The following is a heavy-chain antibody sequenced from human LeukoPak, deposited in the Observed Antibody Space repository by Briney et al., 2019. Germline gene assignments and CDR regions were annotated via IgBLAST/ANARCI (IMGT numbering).Heavy chain of an antibody. V-gene: IGHV3-53*01. CDR2: IYSGGST. D-gene: IGHD3-3*01. CDR3: ARAPSVNYDFWSGPAYYYMDV. Sequence: GGSLRLSCAASGFTVSSNYMSWVRQAPGKGLEWVSVIYSGGSTYYADSVKGRFTISRDNSKNTLYLQMNSLRAEDTAVYYCARAPSVNYDFWSGPAYYYMDVWGKGTTVTVSS. CDR1: GFTVSSNY. J-gene: IGHJ6*03.